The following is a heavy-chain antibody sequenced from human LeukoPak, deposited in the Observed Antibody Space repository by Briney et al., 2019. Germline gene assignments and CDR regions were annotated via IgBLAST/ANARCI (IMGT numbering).Heavy chain of an antibody. V-gene: IGHV3-74*01. J-gene: IGHJ4*02. CDR2: INSDGSST. CDR1: GFTFSSYA. Sequence: GGSLRLSCAASGFTFSSYAMHWVRQAPGKGLVWVSRINSDGSSTSYADSVKGRFTISRDNAKNTLYLQMNSLRVEDTAVYYCARGGSLGKFDYWGQGTLVTVSS. D-gene: IGHD7-27*01. CDR3: ARGGSLGKFDY.